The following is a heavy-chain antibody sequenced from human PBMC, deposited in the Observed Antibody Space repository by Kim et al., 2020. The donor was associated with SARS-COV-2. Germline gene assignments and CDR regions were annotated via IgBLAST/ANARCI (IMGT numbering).Heavy chain of an antibody. CDR2: ISSSGSTI. D-gene: IGHD3-3*01. V-gene: IGHV3-11*01. CDR3: AIDRSSITIFGVVTYYGMDV. CDR1: GFTFSDYY. Sequence: GGSLRLSCAASGFTFSDYYMNWIRQTPGKGLEWVSYISSSGSTIFYADSVKGRFTISRDNARNALFLQMNSLRAEDTAVYYCAIDRSSITIFGVVTYYGMDVWGQGTTVTVSS. J-gene: IGHJ6*02.